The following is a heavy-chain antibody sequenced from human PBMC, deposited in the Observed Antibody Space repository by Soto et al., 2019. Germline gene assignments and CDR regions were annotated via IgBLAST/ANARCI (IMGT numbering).Heavy chain of an antibody. J-gene: IGHJ6*02. V-gene: IGHV3-23*01. CDR2: ISGSGGST. Sequence: EVQLLESGGGLVQPGGSLRLSCAASGFTFSSYAMSWVRQAPGKGLEWVSAISGSGGSTYYADSVKGRFTISRDNFTNTLYLQMNCLRYADTSVYYCAKDRTRPGDCISTSCYWWSLSSYYYGMDVWGPWTTVNVSS. CDR3: AKDRTRPGDCISTSCYWWSLSSYYYGMDV. D-gene: IGHD2-2*01. CDR1: GFTFSSYA.